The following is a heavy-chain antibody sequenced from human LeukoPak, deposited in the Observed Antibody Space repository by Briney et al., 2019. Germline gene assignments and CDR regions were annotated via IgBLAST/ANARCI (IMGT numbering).Heavy chain of an antibody. CDR1: GYTFTGYY. CDR3: ASESGSPYYYYGMDV. D-gene: IGHD1-26*01. V-gene: IGHV1-2*02. CDR2: INPNSGGT. Sequence: ASVKVSCKASGYTFTGYYMHWVRQAPGQGLEWMGSINPNSGGTNYAQKFQGRVTMTRDTSISTAYMELSRLRSDDTAVYYCASESGSPYYYYGMDVWGQGTTVTVSS. J-gene: IGHJ6*02.